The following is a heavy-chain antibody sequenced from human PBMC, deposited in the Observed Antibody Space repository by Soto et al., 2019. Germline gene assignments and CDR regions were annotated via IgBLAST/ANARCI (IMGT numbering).Heavy chain of an antibody. Sequence: PSETLSLTCAVYGGSFSGYYWSWIRQPPGKGLEWIGEINHSGSTNYNPSLKSRVTISVDTSKNQFSLKLSSVTAADTAVYYCARVLRFLEWSFDYWGQGTLVTVS. V-gene: IGHV4-34*01. D-gene: IGHD3-3*01. CDR2: INHSGST. CDR3: ARVLRFLEWSFDY. J-gene: IGHJ4*02. CDR1: GGSFSGYY.